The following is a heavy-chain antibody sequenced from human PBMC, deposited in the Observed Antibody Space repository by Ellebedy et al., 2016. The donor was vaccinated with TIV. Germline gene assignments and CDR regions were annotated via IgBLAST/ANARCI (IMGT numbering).Heavy chain of an antibody. CDR3: ASDYGGKGNDAFDI. J-gene: IGHJ3*02. CDR2: IIPIFGTA. V-gene: IGHV1-69*13. CDR1: GGTFSSYA. Sequence: SVKVSXKASGGTFSSYAISWVRQAPGQGLEWMGGIIPIFGTANYAQKFQGRVTITADESTSTAYMELSSLRSEDTAVYYCASDYGGKGNDAFDIWGQGTMVTVSS. D-gene: IGHD4-23*01.